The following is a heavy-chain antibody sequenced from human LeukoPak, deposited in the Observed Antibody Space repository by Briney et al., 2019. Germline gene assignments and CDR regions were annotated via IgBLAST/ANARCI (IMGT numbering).Heavy chain of an antibody. CDR1: GGSISSYY. J-gene: IGHJ4*02. V-gene: IGHV4-4*07. D-gene: IGHD5-18*01. CDR2: IHISGST. CDR3: ARDGGYSYGYSLDC. Sequence: PSETLSLTCTVSGGSISSYYWSWIRQPAGKGLEWIGRIHISGSTNYNPSLKSRLTMSVDTSKNQFSLKLSSVTAAGTAVYYCARDGGYSYGYSLDCWGQGTLVTVSS.